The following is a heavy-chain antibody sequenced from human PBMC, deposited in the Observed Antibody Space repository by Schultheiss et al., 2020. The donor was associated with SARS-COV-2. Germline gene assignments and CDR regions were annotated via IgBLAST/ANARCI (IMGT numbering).Heavy chain of an antibody. CDR1: GGSISSGGYY. V-gene: IGHV4-31*03. CDR2: IYYSGST. J-gene: IGHJ2*01. Sequence: SETLSLTCTVSGGSISSGGYYWSWIRQHPGKGLEWIGYIYYSGSTYYNPSLKSRVTISVDTSKNQFSLKLSSVTAADTAVYYCARDVGEPEQLVPAYFDLWGRGTLVTVSS. CDR3: ARDVGEPEQLVPAYFDL. D-gene: IGHD6-6*01.